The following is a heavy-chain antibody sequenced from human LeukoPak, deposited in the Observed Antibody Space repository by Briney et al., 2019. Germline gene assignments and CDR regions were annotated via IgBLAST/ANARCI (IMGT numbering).Heavy chain of an antibody. CDR1: GYTLTELS. D-gene: IGHD5-12*01. CDR3: ATWGGIYSGYDYIY. V-gene: IGHV1-24*01. Sequence: GASVKVSCKVSGYTLTELSMHWVRPAPGKGLDWMGGFDPEDGETIYAQKFLGRVTMTEDTSTDTAYMELSSLRSEDTAVYYCATWGGIYSGYDYIYWGQGTLVTVSS. CDR2: FDPEDGET. J-gene: IGHJ4*02.